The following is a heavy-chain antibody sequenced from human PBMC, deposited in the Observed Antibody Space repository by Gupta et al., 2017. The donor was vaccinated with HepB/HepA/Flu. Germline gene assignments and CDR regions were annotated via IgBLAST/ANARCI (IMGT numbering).Heavy chain of an antibody. D-gene: IGHD3-16*01. J-gene: IGHJ2*01. CDR2: IYYTRST. Sequence: QLQLQESGPGLVKPSETLSLTCNVSGGSISSSGNYWAWIRQPPGKGLEYIGSIYYTRSTFSDPSLKSRVTIAVDTSKNHFSLNLSSVTASDTAVYFCARALGGWNWFLDLWGRGTLVTVSS. V-gene: IGHV4-39*01. CDR1: GGSISSSGNY. CDR3: ARALGGWNWFLDL.